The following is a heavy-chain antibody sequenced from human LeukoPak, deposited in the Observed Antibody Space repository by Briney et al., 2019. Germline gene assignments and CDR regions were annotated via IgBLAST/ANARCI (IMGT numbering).Heavy chain of an antibody. V-gene: IGHV4-4*02. CDR1: GGSISSSNW. Sequence: SETLSLTCAVSGGSISSSNWWSWVRQPPGKGLEWIGEIYHSGSTNYNPSLRSRVTISVDKSKNQFSLKLSSVTAADTAVYYCARRSGLDSSSDYWGQGTLVTVSS. CDR2: IYHSGST. D-gene: IGHD6-13*01. J-gene: IGHJ4*02. CDR3: ARRSGLDSSSDY.